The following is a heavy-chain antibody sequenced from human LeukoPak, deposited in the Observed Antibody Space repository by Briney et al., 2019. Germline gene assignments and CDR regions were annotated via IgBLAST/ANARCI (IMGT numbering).Heavy chain of an antibody. D-gene: IGHD4-17*01. Sequence: GGSLRLSCVASGFTFSKYWVNWVRQAPGKGLEWVANIKEDGSEKSYVDSVKGRFTISRDNAKNSLCLQMNNVRAEDTAVYYCATDVDYGDSSFWGQGTLVIVSS. CDR3: ATDVDYGDSSF. J-gene: IGHJ4*02. CDR1: GFTFSKYW. CDR2: IKEDGSEK. V-gene: IGHV3-7*01.